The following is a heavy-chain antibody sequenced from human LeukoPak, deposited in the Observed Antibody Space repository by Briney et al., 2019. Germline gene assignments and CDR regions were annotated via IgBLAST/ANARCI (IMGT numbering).Heavy chain of an antibody. D-gene: IGHD1-26*01. CDR3: ARRRYSGSSQHFDY. CDR1: GYTFTVYY. Sequence: GASVKVSCKTSGYTFTVYYMHWVRQAPGQGLEWMGWINTNSGGTNYAQKFQGRVTMTRDTSISTGYMELSRLRSDDTAVYYCARRRYSGSSQHFDYWGQGTLVTVSS. J-gene: IGHJ4*02. V-gene: IGHV1-2*02. CDR2: INTNSGGT.